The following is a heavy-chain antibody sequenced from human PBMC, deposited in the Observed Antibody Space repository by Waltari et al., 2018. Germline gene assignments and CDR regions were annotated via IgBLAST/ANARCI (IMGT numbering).Heavy chain of an antibody. J-gene: IGHJ6*03. CDR3: ARSDVVVAPARNNYYFPMEV. CDR2: IYSRGST. V-gene: IGHV4-61*09. CDR1: GDSISGGYY. D-gene: IGHD2-21*01. Sequence: QLQLQQSGPGLVKPSQTLTLACSLSGDSISGGYYWNWVRQTAGEGLEWLGYIYSRGSTKYNPSLQSRVTISIVNKTKFSLKRAAVTAADAAVYYCARSDVVVAPARNNYYFPMEVWGQGTTVTVSS.